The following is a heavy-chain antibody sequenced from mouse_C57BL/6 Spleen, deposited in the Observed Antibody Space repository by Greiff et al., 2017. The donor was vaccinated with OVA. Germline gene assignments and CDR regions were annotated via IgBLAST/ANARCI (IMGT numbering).Heavy chain of an antibody. Sequence: QVQLKQPGTELVKPGASVKLSCKASGYTFTSYWMHWVKQRPGQGLEWIGNINPSNGGTNYNEKFKSKATLTVDKSSSTAYMQLSSLTSEDSAVYYCARSLYYYGSSSRYFDVGGTGTTVTVSS. V-gene: IGHV1-53*01. CDR3: ARSLYYYGSSSRYFDV. D-gene: IGHD1-1*01. CDR1: GYTFTSYW. J-gene: IGHJ1*03. CDR2: INPSNGGT.